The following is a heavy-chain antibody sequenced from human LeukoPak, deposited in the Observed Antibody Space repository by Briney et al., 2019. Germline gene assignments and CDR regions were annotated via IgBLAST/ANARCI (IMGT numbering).Heavy chain of an antibody. CDR2: INHSGYT. CDR1: GVPFSNYY. V-gene: IGHV4-34*01. CDR3: TRAVAGHPD. Sequence: SETLSLTCAVSGVPFSNYYWSWVRQSPRQGLEWIGEINHSGYTNYNPALKSRVTMSIDTSKNQFSLRLTSVTAADTGVYYCTRAVAGHPDWGQGTLVTVSS. J-gene: IGHJ4*02. D-gene: IGHD5-12*01.